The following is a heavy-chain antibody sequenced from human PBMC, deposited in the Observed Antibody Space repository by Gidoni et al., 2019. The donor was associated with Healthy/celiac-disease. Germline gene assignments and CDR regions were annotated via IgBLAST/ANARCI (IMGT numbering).Heavy chain of an antibody. CDR1: GFTFRSYT. J-gene: IGHJ5*02. V-gene: IGHV3-21*01. D-gene: IGHD2-15*01. CDR2: ISSSSRYI. CDR3: ASTGGYCSGGSCGKNWFDP. Sequence: EVQLVESGGGLVKPGGSLRLSCAASGFTFRSYTMNWVRQAPGKGLEWVSSISSSSRYIDYEDSVKGRFTISRDNAKNSLYLQMDSLRAVETAGYYCASTGGYCSGGSCGKNWFDPWGQGTLVTVSA.